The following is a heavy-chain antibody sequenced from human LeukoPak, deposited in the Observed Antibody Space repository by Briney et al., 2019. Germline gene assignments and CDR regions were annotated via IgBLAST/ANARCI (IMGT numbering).Heavy chain of an antibody. CDR3: ASSVRSTDY. Sequence: SETLSLTCAVYGESLSKYYWTWIRRSPGKGLEWIGEVNHRGSTNLNPSLKSRVTLSVDTSKHQFSLRLTSVTAADAAVYYCASSVRSTDYWGQGTLVTVSS. CDR1: GESLSKYY. J-gene: IGHJ4*02. D-gene: IGHD5-24*01. V-gene: IGHV4-34*01. CDR2: VNHRGST.